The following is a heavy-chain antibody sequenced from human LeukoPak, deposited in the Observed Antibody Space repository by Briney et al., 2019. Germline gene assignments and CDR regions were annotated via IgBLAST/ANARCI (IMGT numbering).Heavy chain of an antibody. Sequence: GGSLRLSCAASGFTFSRYEMNWVRQAPGKGLECVSYISRSGDTIYFADSVKGRFTISRDNAKNSLYLQMNSLRAEDTAVYYCASARPTSSWTAFDIWGQGTMVTVSS. CDR1: GFTFSRYE. J-gene: IGHJ3*02. CDR3: ASARPTSSWTAFDI. D-gene: IGHD6-13*01. CDR2: ISRSGDTI. V-gene: IGHV3-48*03.